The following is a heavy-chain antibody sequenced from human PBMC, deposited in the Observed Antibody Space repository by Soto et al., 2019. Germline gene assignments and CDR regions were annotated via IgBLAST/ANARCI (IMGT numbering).Heavy chain of an antibody. D-gene: IGHD2-2*01. Sequence: GGSLRLSCAASGFTFSNAWMSWVRQAPGKGLEWVGRIKSKTDGGTTDYAAPVKGRFTISRDDSKNTLYLQMNSLKTEDTAVYYCTTALVVPAATYYYYYMDVWGKGTTVTVSS. CDR2: IKSKTDGGTT. V-gene: IGHV3-15*01. CDR1: GFTFSNAW. CDR3: TTALVVPAATYYYYYMDV. J-gene: IGHJ6*03.